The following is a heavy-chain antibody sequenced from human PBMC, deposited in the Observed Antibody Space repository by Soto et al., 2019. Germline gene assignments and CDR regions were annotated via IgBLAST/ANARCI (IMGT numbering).Heavy chain of an antibody. CDR2: IDTGSKFM. V-gene: IGHV3-21*01. D-gene: IGHD1-20*01. Sequence: EVQLVESGGGLVKPGVSLRLSCAASGFTFSAYTMNWVRQAPGKGLEWISSIDTGSKFMFYADSVTGRFTISRDNAKNSLYLQINSLRAEDTAVYYCARETEYYNWNDGLMDVGGQGTTVTVAS. CDR1: GFTFSAYT. CDR3: ARETEYYNWNDGLMDV. J-gene: IGHJ6*01.